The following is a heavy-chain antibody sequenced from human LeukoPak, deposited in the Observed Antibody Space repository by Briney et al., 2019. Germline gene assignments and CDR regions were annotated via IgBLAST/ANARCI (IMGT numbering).Heavy chain of an antibody. CDR1: GYSFTSYW. V-gene: IGHV5-51*01. CDR2: IYPGDSDT. Sequence: GESLKISCKGSGYSFTSYWIGWVRQMPGKGLEWMGIIYPGDSDTTYSPSFQGQVTMSADKSISTAYLQWSSLKASDTAMYYCERVAIFGVVIMGLDYWGQGTLVTVSS. J-gene: IGHJ4*02. CDR3: ERVAIFGVVIMGLDY. D-gene: IGHD3-3*01.